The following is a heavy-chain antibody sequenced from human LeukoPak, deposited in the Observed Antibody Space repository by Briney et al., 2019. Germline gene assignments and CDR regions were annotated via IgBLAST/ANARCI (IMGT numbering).Heavy chain of an antibody. V-gene: IGHV3-23*01. D-gene: IGHD3-3*01. J-gene: IGHJ4*02. Sequence: GGSLRLSCAASGFTFSSYAMSWVRQAPGKGLEWVSTISGGGGSTYYADSVKGRFTISRDNSKNTLYLQMNSLRAEDTAVYYCAKDFWSGYYSGYLDYWGQGTLVTVSS. CDR1: GFTFSSYA. CDR2: ISGGGGST. CDR3: AKDFWSGYYSGYLDY.